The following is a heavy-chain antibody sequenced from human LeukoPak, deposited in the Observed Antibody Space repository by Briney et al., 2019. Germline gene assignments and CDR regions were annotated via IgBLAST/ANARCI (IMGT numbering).Heavy chain of an antibody. CDR3: ASGGIYYGAAFDF. CDR1: GFTFSSYA. J-gene: IGHJ4*02. CDR2: ISYDGSNK. Sequence: GGSLRLSCAASGFTFSSYAMHWVRRAPGKGLEWVAVISYDGSNKYYADSVKGRFTISRDNSKNTLYLQMNSLRAEDTALYYCASGGIYYGAAFDFWGQGTLVTVSS. D-gene: IGHD1-26*01. V-gene: IGHV3-30*04.